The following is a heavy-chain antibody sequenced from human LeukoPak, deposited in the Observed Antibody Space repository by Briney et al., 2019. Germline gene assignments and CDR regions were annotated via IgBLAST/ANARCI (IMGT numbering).Heavy chain of an antibody. Sequence: GSLRLSCVESGDTVWSSFRSWIRQSPGKGLEWIGYIDYSGSAYYNPSFKSRVTISVDTAKSQFSLDLRSVTAADTAVYYCARDAWNGNSPLDYWGQGTLVTVSS. CDR1: GDTVWSSF. J-gene: IGHJ4*02. V-gene: IGHV4-59*02. CDR2: IDYSGSA. CDR3: ARDAWNGNSPLDY. D-gene: IGHD4-23*01.